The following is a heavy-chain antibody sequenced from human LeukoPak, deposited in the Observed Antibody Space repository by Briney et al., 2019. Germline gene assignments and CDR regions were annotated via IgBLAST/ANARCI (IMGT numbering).Heavy chain of an antibody. V-gene: IGHV4-34*01. CDR2: INHDGST. CDR3: ARPGQSIAARPQYYYYYGMDV. Sequence: SETLSLTCAVYGGSFSNFYWSWIRQPPGKGLEWMGEINHDGSTNYNPSLKSRVTISVDTSKNQFSLKLSSVTAADTAVYYCARPGQSIAARPQYYYYYGMDVWGQGTTVTVSS. J-gene: IGHJ6*02. CDR1: GGSFSNFY. D-gene: IGHD6-6*01.